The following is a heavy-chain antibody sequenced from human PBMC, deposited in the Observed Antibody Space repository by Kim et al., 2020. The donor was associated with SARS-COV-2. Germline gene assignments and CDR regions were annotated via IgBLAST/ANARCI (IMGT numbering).Heavy chain of an antibody. D-gene: IGHD2-21*01. J-gene: IGHJ6*03. V-gene: IGHV1-2*02. CDR1: GYTFTGYY. Sequence: ASVKVSCKASGYTFTGYYMHWVRQAPGQGLEWMGWINPNSGGTNYAQKFQGRVTMTRDTSISTAYMELSRLRSDDTAVYYCASGMGIGVEGYYYYMDVWGKGTTVTVSS. CDR2: INPNSGGT. CDR3: ASGMGIGVEGYYYYMDV.